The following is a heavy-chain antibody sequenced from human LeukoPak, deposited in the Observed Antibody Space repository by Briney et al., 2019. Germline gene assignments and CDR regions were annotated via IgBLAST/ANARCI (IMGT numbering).Heavy chain of an antibody. CDR1: GGSISSYY. D-gene: IGHD6-6*01. J-gene: IGHJ6*03. Sequence: PSETLSLTCTVSGGSISSYYWSWIRQPPGKGLEWIGYIYYSGSTNYNPSLKSRVTISVDTSKNQFSLKLSSVTAADTAVYYCARAGAARPYYYYYYYYMDVWGKGTTVTVSS. V-gene: IGHV4-59*01. CDR2: IYYSGST. CDR3: ARAGAARPYYYYYYYYMDV.